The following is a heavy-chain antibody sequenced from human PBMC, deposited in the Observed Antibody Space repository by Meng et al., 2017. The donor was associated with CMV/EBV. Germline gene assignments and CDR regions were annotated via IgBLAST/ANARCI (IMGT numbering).Heavy chain of an antibody. V-gene: IGHV2-5*01. J-gene: IGHJ5*02. D-gene: IGHD3-22*01. Sequence: PTLVKPTQTLTLTRTFSGFSLSTSGVGVGWIRQPPGKALEWLALIYWNDDKRYSPSLKSRLTITKDTSKNQVVLTMTNMDPVDTATYYCAHRRYYYDSSGFDPWGQGTLVTVSS. CDR2: IYWNDDK. CDR3: AHRRYYYDSSGFDP. CDR1: GFSLSTSGVG.